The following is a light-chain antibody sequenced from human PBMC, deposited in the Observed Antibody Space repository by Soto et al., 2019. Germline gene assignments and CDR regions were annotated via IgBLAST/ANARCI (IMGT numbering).Light chain of an antibody. CDR1: QSVSSYY. CDR2: AAS. Sequence: SVSSGEKAKLSCRASQSVSSYYLAWYQQKPGQAPRLLIYAASSRATGIPDRFSGGGSGTDFTLTISRLETEDFAVYICDQCGSSPREFGQGTVVDI. V-gene: IGKV3-20*01. CDR3: DQCGSSPRE. J-gene: IGKJ1*01.